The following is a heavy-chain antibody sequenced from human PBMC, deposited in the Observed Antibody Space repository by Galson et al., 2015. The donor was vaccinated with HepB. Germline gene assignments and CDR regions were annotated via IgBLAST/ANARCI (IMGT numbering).Heavy chain of an antibody. Sequence: SVKVSCKASGYTFTSYYMHWVRQAPGQGLEWMGIINPSGGSTSYAQKFQGRVTMTRDTSTSTVYMELSSLRSEDTAVYYCARAGGYYYDSSGYYLFYWGQGTLVTVSS. CDR3: ARAGGYYYDSSGYYLFY. CDR2: INPSGGST. CDR1: GYTFTSYY. V-gene: IGHV1-46*01. J-gene: IGHJ4*02. D-gene: IGHD3-22*01.